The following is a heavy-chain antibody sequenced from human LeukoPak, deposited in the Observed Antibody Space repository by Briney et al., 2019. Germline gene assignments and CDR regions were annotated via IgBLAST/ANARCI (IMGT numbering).Heavy chain of an antibody. Sequence: GGSLRLSCAASGFTFSSYAMNWVRQAPGKGLEWVSSISSSSSYIYYADSVKGRFNISRDNAKNSLYLQMNSLRAEDTAVYYCARLYSSSWYSAFDIWGQGTMVTVSS. D-gene: IGHD6-13*01. CDR3: ARLYSSSWYSAFDI. CDR1: GFTFSSYA. CDR2: ISSSSSYI. V-gene: IGHV3-21*01. J-gene: IGHJ3*02.